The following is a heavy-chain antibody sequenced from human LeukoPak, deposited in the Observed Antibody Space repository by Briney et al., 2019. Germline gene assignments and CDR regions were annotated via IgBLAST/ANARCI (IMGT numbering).Heavy chain of an antibody. Sequence: PSETLSLTCSVSGGSISSYYWNWIRQPPGKGLEWIGYIFYSGSTNYNPSLKSRVTMSVGSSKNQFSLNLSSVTAADTAVYYCARAPSSTRGWFDPWGQGTLVTVSS. V-gene: IGHV4-59*01. CDR1: GGSISSYY. J-gene: IGHJ5*02. CDR2: IFYSGST. CDR3: ARAPSSTRGWFDP. D-gene: IGHD2-2*01.